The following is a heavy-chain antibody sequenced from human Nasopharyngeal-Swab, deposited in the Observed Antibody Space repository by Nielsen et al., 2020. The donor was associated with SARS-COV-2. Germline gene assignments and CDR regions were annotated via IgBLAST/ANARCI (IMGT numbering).Heavy chain of an antibody. CDR2: TSWNSGSI. J-gene: IGHJ4*02. CDR1: GFTFDDYA. V-gene: IGHV3-9*01. D-gene: IGHD5-18*01. Sequence: SLKISCAASGFTFDDYAMHWVRQAPGKGLEWVSGTSWNSGSIGYADSVKGRFTISRDNAKNSLYLQMNSLRAEDTALYYCAKGDTAMVTSMQQWLATGGLIDYWGQGTLVTVSS. CDR3: AKGDTAMVTSMQQWLATGGLIDY.